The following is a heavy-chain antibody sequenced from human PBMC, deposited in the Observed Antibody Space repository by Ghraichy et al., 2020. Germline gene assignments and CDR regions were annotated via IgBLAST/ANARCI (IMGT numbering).Heavy chain of an antibody. CDR2: IYYSGST. V-gene: IGHV4-59*01. Sequence: SETLSLTCTVSGGSISSYYWSWIRQPPGEGLEWIGYIYYSGSTNYNPSLKSRVTISVDTSKNQFSLKLSSVTAADTAVYYCARAPYYDFWSGYQYCFDYWGQGTLVTVSS. J-gene: IGHJ4*02. CDR1: GGSISSYY. CDR3: ARAPYYDFWSGYQYCFDY. D-gene: IGHD3-3*01.